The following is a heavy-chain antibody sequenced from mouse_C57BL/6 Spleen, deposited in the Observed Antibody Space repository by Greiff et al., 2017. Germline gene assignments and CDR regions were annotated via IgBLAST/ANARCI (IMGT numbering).Heavy chain of an antibody. D-gene: IGHD1-2*01. J-gene: IGHJ3*01. Sequence: EVKLVESGPGLVKPSQSLSLTCSVTGYSITSGYYWNWIRQFPGNKLEWMGYISYDGSNNYNPSLKNRISITRDTSKNQFFLKLNSVTTEDTATYYCARDGQLRRFAYWGQGTLVTVSA. V-gene: IGHV3-6*01. CDR2: ISYDGSN. CDR3: ARDGQLRRFAY. CDR1: GYSITSGYY.